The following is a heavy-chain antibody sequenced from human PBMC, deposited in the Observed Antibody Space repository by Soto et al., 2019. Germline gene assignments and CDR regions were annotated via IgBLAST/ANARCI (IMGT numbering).Heavy chain of an antibody. J-gene: IGHJ5*02. V-gene: IGHV3-7*01. D-gene: IGHD2-2*01. Sequence: GGSLRLSCAASGFTFSSYWISWVRQAPGKGLEWVANIKQDGSEKYYVDSVKERFTISRDNAKNSLYLQMNSLRAEDAAVYYCVLVVPAARWFDPWGQGTLVTVSS. CDR1: GFTFSSYW. CDR3: VLVVPAARWFDP. CDR2: IKQDGSEK.